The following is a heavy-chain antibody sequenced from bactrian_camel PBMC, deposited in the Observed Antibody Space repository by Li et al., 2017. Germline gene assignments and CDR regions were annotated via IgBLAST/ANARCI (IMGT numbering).Heavy chain of an antibody. V-gene: IGHV3S61*01. CDR1: GLTFDDYA. CDR3: VARARSYCCGGYSWTREYAFNR. Sequence: HVQLVESGGGLVQAGGSLRLSCTASGLTFDDYAMGWIRQAPGKEREGVAAICAGGGSSYYADSVKGRFTISQDNAKNTVYLQMNSLKPEDTAMYYCVARARSYCCGGYSWTREYAFNRWGQGTQVTVS. D-gene: IGHD2*01. J-gene: IGHJ4*01. CDR2: ICAGGGSS.